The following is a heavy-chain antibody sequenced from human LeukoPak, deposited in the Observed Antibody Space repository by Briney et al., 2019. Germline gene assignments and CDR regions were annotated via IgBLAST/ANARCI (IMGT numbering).Heavy chain of an antibody. Sequence: GGSLRLSCAASGFTFSSYAMSWVRQAPGKGLEWVSAISGSGGSTYYADSVKGRFTISRDNSKNTLYLQMNSLRAEDTAVYYCAKCPLWVQLWSPGDYWGQGTLVTVSS. D-gene: IGHD5-18*01. CDR1: GFTFSSYA. CDR2: ISGSGGST. V-gene: IGHV3-23*01. J-gene: IGHJ4*02. CDR3: AKCPLWVQLWSPGDY.